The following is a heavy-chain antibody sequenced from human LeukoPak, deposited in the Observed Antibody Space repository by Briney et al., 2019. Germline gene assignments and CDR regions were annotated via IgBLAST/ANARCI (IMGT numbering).Heavy chain of an antibody. D-gene: IGHD3-22*01. J-gene: IGHJ4*02. V-gene: IGHV1-2*06. CDR1: GYTFTGYY. Sequence: ASVKVSSKASGYTFTGYYMHWVRQAPGQGLEWMGRINPNSGGTNYAQKVQGRVTMTRETSISTAYMELSSLRSEDKAVYYCARGLYYYDSSGYYYSYFDYWGQGTLVTVSS. CDR3: ARGLYYYDSSGYYYSYFDY. CDR2: INPNSGGT.